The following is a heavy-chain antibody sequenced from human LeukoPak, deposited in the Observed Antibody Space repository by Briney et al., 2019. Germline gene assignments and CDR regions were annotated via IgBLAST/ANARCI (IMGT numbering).Heavy chain of an antibody. CDR3: ARIGNLLSNEYWYFDL. J-gene: IGHJ2*01. D-gene: IGHD1-14*01. V-gene: IGHV3-11*01. Sequence: PGGSLRLSCAASGFTFSDYYMSWIRQAPGKGLEWISYISSSGSNIYYADSLKGRFTISRDNAKNSLYLQMNSLRAEDTAVYYCARIGNLLSNEYWYFDLWGRGTLLTVSS. CDR1: GFTFSDYY. CDR2: ISSSGSNI.